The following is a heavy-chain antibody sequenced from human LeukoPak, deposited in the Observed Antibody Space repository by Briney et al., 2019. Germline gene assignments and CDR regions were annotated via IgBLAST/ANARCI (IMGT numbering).Heavy chain of an antibody. J-gene: IGHJ4*02. V-gene: IGHV1-69-2*01. CDR1: GYTFTDYY. D-gene: IGHD3-3*01. CDR3: ATDKDFWSGLKAY. CDR2: VDPEDGET. Sequence: VASVKVSCKVSGYTFTDYYMHWVQQAPGKGLEWMGLVDPEDGETIYAEKFQGRVTITADTSTDTAYMELSSLRSEDTAVYYCATDKDFWSGLKAYWGQGTLVTVSS.